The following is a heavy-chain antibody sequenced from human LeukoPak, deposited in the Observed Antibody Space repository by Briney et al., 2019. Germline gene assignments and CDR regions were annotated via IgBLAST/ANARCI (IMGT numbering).Heavy chain of an antibody. J-gene: IGHJ6*02. V-gene: IGHV1-8*01. Sequence: ASVKVSCKASGYTFTSYDINWVRQATGQGLEWMGWMNPNSGNTGYAQKFQGRVTMTRNTSISTAYVELSSLRSEDTAVYYCAGTTVTPNYYYYYGMDVWGQGTTVTVSS. CDR3: AGTTVTPNYYYYYGMDV. D-gene: IGHD4-17*01. CDR1: GYTFTSYD. CDR2: MNPNSGNT.